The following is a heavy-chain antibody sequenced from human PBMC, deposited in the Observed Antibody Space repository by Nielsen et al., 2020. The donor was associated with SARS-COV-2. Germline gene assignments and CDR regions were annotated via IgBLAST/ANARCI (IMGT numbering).Heavy chain of an antibody. Sequence: SLKISCAASGFSFDEYAMYWVRQAPGKGLEWVSGISWNSGSIGYADSVKGRFTISRDNAKNSLYLQMNSLRAEDTALYYCAKDMIAVAGWGQGTLVTVSS. CDR1: GFSFDEYA. V-gene: IGHV3-9*01. D-gene: IGHD6-19*01. CDR3: AKDMIAVAG. CDR2: ISWNSGSI. J-gene: IGHJ4*02.